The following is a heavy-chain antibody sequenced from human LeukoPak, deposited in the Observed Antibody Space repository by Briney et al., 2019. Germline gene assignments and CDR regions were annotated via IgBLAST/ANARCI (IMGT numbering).Heavy chain of an antibody. D-gene: IGHD3-22*01. CDR1: GFTFSAYS. V-gene: IGHV3-21*01. CDR3: ASSGYDSSGYYYG. CDR2: ISSSSSYI. Sequence: GGSLRLSCAASGFTFSAYSMNWVRQAPGKGLEWVASISSSSSYIYYADSVKGRFTISSDNAKNSLYLQMNGLRAKDTAVYYCASSGYDSSGYYYGWGQGAQVTASS. J-gene: IGHJ4*02.